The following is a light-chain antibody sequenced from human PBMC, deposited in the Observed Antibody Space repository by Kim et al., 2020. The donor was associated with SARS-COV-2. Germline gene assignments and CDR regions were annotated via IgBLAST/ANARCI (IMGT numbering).Light chain of an antibody. CDR3: QQSYSTPPA. V-gene: IGKV1-39*01. J-gene: IGKJ1*01. CDR2: AAS. Sequence: ASVGDRVTITCRASQSISSYLNWYQQKPGKAPKLLIYAASSLQSGVPSRFSGSGSGTDFTLTINSLQPEDFATYYCQQSYSTPPAFGQGTKVDIK. CDR1: QSISSY.